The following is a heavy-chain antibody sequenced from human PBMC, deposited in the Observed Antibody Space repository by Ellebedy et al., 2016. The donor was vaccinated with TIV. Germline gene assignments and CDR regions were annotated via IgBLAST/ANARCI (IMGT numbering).Heavy chain of an antibody. V-gene: IGHV3-48*01. CDR2: ISSSSSTI. J-gene: IGHJ5*02. Sequence: GGSLRLXXAASGFTFSSYAMSWVRQAPGKGLEWVSYISSSSSTIYYADSVKGRFTISRDNAKNSLYLQMNSLRAEDTAVYYCARDKGRFDPWGQGTLVTVSS. CDR1: GFTFSSYA. CDR3: ARDKGRFDP.